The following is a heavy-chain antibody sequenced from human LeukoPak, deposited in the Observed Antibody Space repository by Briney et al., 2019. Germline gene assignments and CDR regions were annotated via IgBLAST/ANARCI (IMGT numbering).Heavy chain of an antibody. J-gene: IGHJ6*02. CDR2: IGSSSSYI. V-gene: IGHV3-21*01. CDR1: GFTFSSYS. Sequence: GGSLRLSCAASGFTFSSYSMNWVRQAPGKGLEWVSSIGSSSSYIYYADSVKGRFTISRDNAKNSLYLQMNSLRAEDTAVYYCARETAYYYYGMDVWGQGTTVTVSS. CDR3: ARETAYYYYGMDV.